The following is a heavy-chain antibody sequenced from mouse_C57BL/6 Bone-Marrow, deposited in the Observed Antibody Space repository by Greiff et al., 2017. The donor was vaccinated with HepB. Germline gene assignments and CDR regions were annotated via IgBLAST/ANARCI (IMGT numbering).Heavy chain of an antibody. V-gene: IGHV1-31*01. CDR1: GYSFTGYY. Sequence: EVQLQESGPELVKPGASVKISCKASGYSFTGYYVHWVKQSHGNILDWIGYIYPYNGVSSYNQKFKGKATLTVDKSSSTAYMELRSLTSEDSAVYYCARSGYYYGSSYGFAYWGQGTLVTVSA. D-gene: IGHD1-1*01. CDR2: IYPYNGVS. J-gene: IGHJ3*01. CDR3: ARSGYYYGSSYGFAY.